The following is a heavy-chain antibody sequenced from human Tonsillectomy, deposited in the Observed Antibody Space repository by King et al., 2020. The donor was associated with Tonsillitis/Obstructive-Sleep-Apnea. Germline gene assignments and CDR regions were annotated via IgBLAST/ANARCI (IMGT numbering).Heavy chain of an antibody. CDR2: ISHSGRT. CDR3: ARDGAYDEDAFDV. D-gene: IGHD3-22*01. Sequence: QLQESGPGLVKPSGTLSLTCAVSGGSISSSNWWSWVRQPPGKGLEWIGEISHSGRTNYNASLKGRVTITLDKSKNKFSLKLTSVTAADTAVYYCARDGAYDEDAFDVWGQGTKVTVSS. CDR1: GGSISSSNW. J-gene: IGHJ3*01. V-gene: IGHV4-4*02.